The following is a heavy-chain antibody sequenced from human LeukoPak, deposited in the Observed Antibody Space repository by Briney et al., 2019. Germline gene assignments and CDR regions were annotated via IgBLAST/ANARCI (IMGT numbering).Heavy chain of an antibody. J-gene: IGHJ3*02. D-gene: IGHD2-21*01. CDR1: GYTLTELS. V-gene: IGHV1-24*01. Sequence: ASVKVSCKVSGYTLTELSMHWVRQAPGKGLEWMGGFDPEAGETIYAQKFQGRVTMTEDTSTDTAYMELSSLRSEDTAVYYCATKANCGGDCYRNAFDIWGQGTMVTVSS. CDR2: FDPEAGET. CDR3: ATKANCGGDCYRNAFDI.